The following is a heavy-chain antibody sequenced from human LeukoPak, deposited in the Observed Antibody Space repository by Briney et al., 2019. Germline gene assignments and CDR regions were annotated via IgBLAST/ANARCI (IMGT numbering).Heavy chain of an antibody. V-gene: IGHV1-69*04. CDR3: ARDVRLLWFGEFDP. J-gene: IGHJ5*02. Sequence: PSVKVSCKASGGTFSSYAISWVRQAPGQGLEWMGRIIPILGIANYAQKFQGRVTITADKSTSTAYMELSSLRSEDTAVYYCARDVRLLWFGEFDPWGQGTLVTVSS. CDR1: GGTFSSYA. CDR2: IIPILGIA. D-gene: IGHD3-10*01.